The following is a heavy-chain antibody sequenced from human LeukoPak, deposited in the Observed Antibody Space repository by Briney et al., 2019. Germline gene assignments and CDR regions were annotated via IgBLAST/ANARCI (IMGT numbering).Heavy chain of an antibody. D-gene: IGHD3-9*01. V-gene: IGHV4-34*01. CDR1: GVSINDYY. CDR2: ISHTEGT. Sequence: SKTLSLTCGVFGVSINDYYWSWIRQSPGKGLEWIGEISHTEGTRYNPSLESRVTMSVGTSENQLSLKLIFVTAADTAVYYCARIRCGHSGSVCYNHWGLGTLATVSS. J-gene: IGHJ4*02. CDR3: ARIRCGHSGSVCYNH.